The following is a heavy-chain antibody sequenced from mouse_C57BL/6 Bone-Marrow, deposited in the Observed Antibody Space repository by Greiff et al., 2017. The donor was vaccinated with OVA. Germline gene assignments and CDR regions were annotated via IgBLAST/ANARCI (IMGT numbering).Heavy chain of an antibody. Sequence: EVKLVESGGDLVKPGGSLKLSCAASGFTFSSYGMSWVRQTPDKRLEWVATISSGGSYTYYPDSVKGRFTISRDNATNTLYLQMSSLKSEDTAMYYCARHLLGYFDVWGTGTTVTVAS. V-gene: IGHV5-6*01. CDR2: ISSGGSYT. D-gene: IGHD2-1*01. CDR1: GFTFSSYG. CDR3: ARHLLGYFDV. J-gene: IGHJ1*03.